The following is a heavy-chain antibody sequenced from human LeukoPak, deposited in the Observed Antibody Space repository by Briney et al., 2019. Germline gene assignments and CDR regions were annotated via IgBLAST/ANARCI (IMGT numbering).Heavy chain of an antibody. Sequence: SETLSLTCAVYGGSFSGYYWSWIRQPPGKGLEWIGEINHSGSTNYNPSLKSRVTISADTSKNQFSLKLSSVTAADTAVYYCARGRGSFDPWGQGTLVTVSS. CDR2: INHSGST. CDR1: GGSFSGYY. D-gene: IGHD3-10*01. V-gene: IGHV4-34*01. CDR3: ARGRGSFDP. J-gene: IGHJ5*02.